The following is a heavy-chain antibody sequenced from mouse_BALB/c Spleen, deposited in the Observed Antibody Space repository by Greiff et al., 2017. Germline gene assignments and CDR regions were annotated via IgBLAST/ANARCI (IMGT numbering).Heavy chain of an antibody. Sequence: VQLKESGTVLARPGASVKMSCKASGYTFTSYWMHWVKQRPGQGLEWIGAIYPGNSDTSYNQKFKGKAKLTAVTSTSTAYMELSSLTNEDSAVYYCTRYDYDEGYAMDYWGQGTSVTVSS. CDR3: TRYDYDEGYAMDY. D-gene: IGHD2-4*01. J-gene: IGHJ4*01. V-gene: IGHV1-5*01. CDR2: IYPGNSDT. CDR1: GYTFTSYW.